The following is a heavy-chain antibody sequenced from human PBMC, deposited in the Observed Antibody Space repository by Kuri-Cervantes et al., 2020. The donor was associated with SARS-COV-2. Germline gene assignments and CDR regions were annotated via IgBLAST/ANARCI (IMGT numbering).Heavy chain of an antibody. CDR1: GGTFSIYA. CDR3: ASMPGATYYYYYMDV. D-gene: IGHD1-26*01. Sequence: SVKVSCKASGGTFSIYAISWVRQAPGQGLEWMGGIIPIFGTANYAQKFQGRVTITTDESTSTAYMELSSLRSEDTAVYYCASMPGATYYYYYMDVWGKGTTVTVSS. CDR2: IIPIFGTA. V-gene: IGHV1-69*05. J-gene: IGHJ6*03.